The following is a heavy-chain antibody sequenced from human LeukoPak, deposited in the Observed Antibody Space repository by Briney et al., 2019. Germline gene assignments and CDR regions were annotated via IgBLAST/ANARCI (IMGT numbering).Heavy chain of an antibody. J-gene: IGHJ4*02. CDR2: TNPNSGGT. CDR3: ASTRYYDSSGYPDY. D-gene: IGHD3-22*01. CDR1: GYTFTGYY. V-gene: IGHV1-2*02. Sequence: GASVKVSCKASGYTFTGYYMHWVRQAPGQGLEWMGWTNPNSGGTNYAQKFQGRVTMTRDTSISTAYMELSRLRSDDTAVYYCASTRYYDSSGYPDYWGQGTLVTVSS.